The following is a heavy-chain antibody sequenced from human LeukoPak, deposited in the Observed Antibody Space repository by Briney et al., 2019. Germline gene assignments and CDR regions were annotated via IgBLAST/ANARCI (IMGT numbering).Heavy chain of an antibody. D-gene: IGHD4-17*01. CDR1: GYTFTGYY. CDR2: NNPNSGGT. V-gene: IGHV1-2*02. Sequence: ASVKVSCKASGYTFTGYYMHWVRQAPGQGLEWRGWNNPNSGGTNYAQKFQGRVTMTRDTSISTAYMELSRLRSDDTAVYYCARVGGATVTTDYYYYGMDVWGQGTTVTVSS. CDR3: ARVGGATVTTDYYYYGMDV. J-gene: IGHJ6*02.